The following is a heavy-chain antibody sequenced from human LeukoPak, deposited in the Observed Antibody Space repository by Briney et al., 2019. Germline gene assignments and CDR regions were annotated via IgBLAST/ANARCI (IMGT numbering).Heavy chain of an antibody. Sequence: GGSLRLSCAASGLTFSSYAMHWVRQAPGKGLEWVAVISYDGSNKYYADSVKGRFTISRDNSKNTLYLQMNSLRAEDTAVYYCARDQFGSYGAIYYYYGMDVWGQGTTVTVSS. V-gene: IGHV3-30-3*01. D-gene: IGHD1-26*01. CDR2: ISYDGSNK. J-gene: IGHJ6*02. CDR3: ARDQFGSYGAIYYYYGMDV. CDR1: GLTFSSYA.